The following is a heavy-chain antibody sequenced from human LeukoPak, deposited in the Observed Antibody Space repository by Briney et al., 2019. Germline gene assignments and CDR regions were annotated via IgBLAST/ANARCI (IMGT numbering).Heavy chain of an antibody. J-gene: IGHJ5*02. V-gene: IGHV4-59*01. CDR3: ARDRGRFGELSLRNWFDP. CDR2: IFYSGST. CDR1: GDSISRYY. Sequence: PSETLSLTCTVSGDSISRYYWSWIRQPPGKGLEWIGYIFYSGSTNYNPSLESRVTISVDTSKNQFSLKLSSVTAADTAVYYCARDRGRFGELSLRNWFDPWGQGTLVTVSS. D-gene: IGHD3-10*01.